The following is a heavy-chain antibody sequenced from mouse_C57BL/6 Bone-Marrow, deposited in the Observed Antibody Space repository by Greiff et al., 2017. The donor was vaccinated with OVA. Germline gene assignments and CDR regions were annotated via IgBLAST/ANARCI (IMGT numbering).Heavy chain of an antibody. Sequence: ESGPGLVKPSQSLSLTCSVTGYSITSGYYWNWIRQFPGNKLEWMGYISYDGSNNYNPSLKNRISITRDTSTNQFFLKLNSVTTEDTATYYCARNAYDSNYDYYAMDYWGQGTSVTVSS. V-gene: IGHV3-6*01. CDR3: ARNAYDSNYDYYAMDY. J-gene: IGHJ4*01. CDR2: ISYDGSN. CDR1: GYSITSGYY. D-gene: IGHD2-5*01.